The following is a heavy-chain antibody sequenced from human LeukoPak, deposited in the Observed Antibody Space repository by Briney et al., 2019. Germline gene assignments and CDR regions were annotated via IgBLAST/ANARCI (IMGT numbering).Heavy chain of an antibody. J-gene: IGHJ4*02. V-gene: IGHV3-48*01. CDR2: ISSSSSTI. D-gene: IGHD6-13*01. CDR3: ARDLIAAAGRH. CDR1: GFTFSSYS. Sequence: PGGSLRLSCAASGFTFSSYSMNGVRQAPGKGLEWVSYISSSSSTIYYADSVKGRFTISRDNAKNSLYLQMNSVRAEDTAVYYCARDLIAAAGRHWGQGTLVTVSS.